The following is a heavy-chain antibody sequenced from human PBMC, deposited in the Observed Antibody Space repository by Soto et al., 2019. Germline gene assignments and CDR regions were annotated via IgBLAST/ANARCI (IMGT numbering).Heavy chain of an antibody. CDR3: ARGGYSYGPDAFDI. J-gene: IGHJ3*02. D-gene: IGHD5-18*01. Sequence: GASVKVSCKASGGTFSSYAISWVRQAPGQGLEWMGGIIPIFGTANYAQKFQGRVTITADESTSTAYMELSSLRSEDTAVYYCARGGYSYGPDAFDIWGQRXMVTV. CDR2: IIPIFGTA. CDR1: GGTFSSYA. V-gene: IGHV1-69*13.